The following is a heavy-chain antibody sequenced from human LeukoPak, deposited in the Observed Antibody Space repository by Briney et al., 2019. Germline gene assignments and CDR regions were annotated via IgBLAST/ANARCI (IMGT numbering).Heavy chain of an antibody. CDR2: INDSGST. Sequence: GSLRLSCAASGFTFRIYAMSWIRQPPGKELEWIGEINDSGSTNYNPSLKSRVSTSVDTSKNQISLKLSSVTTADTAVYYCARRTRCISAWKATFDIWGQGTMVTVSS. CDR3: ARRTRCISAWKATFDI. D-gene: IGHD1-1*01. CDR1: GFTFRIYA. J-gene: IGHJ3*02. V-gene: IGHV4-34*01.